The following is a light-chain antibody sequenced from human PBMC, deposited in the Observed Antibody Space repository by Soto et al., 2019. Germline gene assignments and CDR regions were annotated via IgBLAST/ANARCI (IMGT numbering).Light chain of an antibody. Sequence: EIVLTQSPGTLSLSPGERATLSCRANQSVSSRYLAWYQQKPGQAPRLLIYGAASRAAGIPDRFSGSGSGTDFTLKISSMEPEDCAVYYCQQYGSSPLSFGHGTKLEIK. CDR1: QSVSSRY. CDR2: GAA. V-gene: IGKV3-20*01. CDR3: QQYGSSPLS. J-gene: IGKJ2*03.